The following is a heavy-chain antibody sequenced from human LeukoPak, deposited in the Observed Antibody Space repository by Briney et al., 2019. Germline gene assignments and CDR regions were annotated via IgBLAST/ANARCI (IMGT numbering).Heavy chain of an antibody. J-gene: IGHJ4*02. CDR1: GFTFSSYA. CDR2: ISYDGSNK. Sequence: GGSLRLSCAASGFTFSSYAMHWVRQAPGKGLEWVAVISYDGSNKYYADSVKGRFTISRDNSKNTLYLQMNSLRAEDTAVYYCAREWMGRDGYNSGYWGQGTLVTVSS. CDR3: AREWMGRDGYNSGY. V-gene: IGHV3-30*04. D-gene: IGHD5-24*01.